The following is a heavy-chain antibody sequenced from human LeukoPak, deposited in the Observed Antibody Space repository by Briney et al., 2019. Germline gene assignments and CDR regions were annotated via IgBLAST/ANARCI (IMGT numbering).Heavy chain of an antibody. V-gene: IGHV1-8*01. CDR2: MNPNSGNT. CDR1: GYTFTSYD. J-gene: IGHJ4*02. CDR3: ARDSISIAALDY. D-gene: IGHD6-25*01. Sequence: ASVKVSCKASGYTFTSYDINWVRQATGQGLEWMGWMNPNSGNTGYAQKFQGRVTMTRNTSISTAYMELSSLRSEDTAVYYCARDSISIAALDYWGQGTLVTVSS.